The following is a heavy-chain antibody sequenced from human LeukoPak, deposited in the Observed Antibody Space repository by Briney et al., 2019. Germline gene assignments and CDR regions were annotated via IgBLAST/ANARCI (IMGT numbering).Heavy chain of an antibody. CDR2: ISGDGVST. J-gene: IGHJ4*02. CDR3: ARESGKFDY. V-gene: IGHV3-43*02. CDR1: GLPIADFA. Sequence: GGSLRLSCVASGLPIADFATHWVRQAPGKGLEWVSLISGDGVSTFYADSVRGRFSISRDNSKNSLSLEMNSLRTEDTAMYYCARESGKFDYWGQGTLVAVSS.